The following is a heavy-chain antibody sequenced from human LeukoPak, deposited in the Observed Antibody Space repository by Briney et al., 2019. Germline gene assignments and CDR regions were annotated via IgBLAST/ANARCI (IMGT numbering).Heavy chain of an antibody. CDR1: GGSMSSYY. Sequence: SETLSLTCTVSGGSMSSYYWSWIRQPAGKGLEWLGRIYISGSTNYNPSLKSRVTMSIDTSKNQFSLKVSSVTAADTAVYYCARGDPGYSGYYFNYWGQGTLVTVSS. J-gene: IGHJ4*02. V-gene: IGHV4-4*07. D-gene: IGHD5-12*01. CDR2: IYISGST. CDR3: ARGDPGYSGYYFNY.